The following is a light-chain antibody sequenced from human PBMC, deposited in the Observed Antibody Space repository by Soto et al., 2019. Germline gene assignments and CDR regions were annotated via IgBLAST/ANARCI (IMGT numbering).Light chain of an antibody. Sequence: EIVLTQSPGTLSLSPGERATLSCRASQSVSSNYLAWYQQNPGQAPRLLIYAASTRATGIPDRFSGTGSGTDFTLTISRLEPEDFAVYYCQQYGSSPQTFGQGTKVEIK. CDR2: AAS. CDR3: QQYGSSPQT. CDR1: QSVSSNY. V-gene: IGKV3-20*01. J-gene: IGKJ1*01.